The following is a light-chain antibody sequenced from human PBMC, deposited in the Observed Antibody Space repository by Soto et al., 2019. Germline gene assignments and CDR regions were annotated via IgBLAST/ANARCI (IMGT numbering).Light chain of an antibody. CDR3: LQDYNYPWT. J-gene: IGKJ1*01. CDR2: AAS. Sequence: AIQMTQSPSSLSASVGDRVTITCRASQGISNDLGWYQQKPGKDPKLLIYAASSLQIGVPPRFSGSGSGTDFTLTISSLQPEDFANYYCLQDYNYPWTFGQGTKVEIK. V-gene: IGKV1-6*01. CDR1: QGISND.